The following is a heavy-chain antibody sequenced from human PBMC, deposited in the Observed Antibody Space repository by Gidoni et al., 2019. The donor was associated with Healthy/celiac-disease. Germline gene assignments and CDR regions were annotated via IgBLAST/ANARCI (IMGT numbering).Heavy chain of an antibody. J-gene: IGHJ5*02. CDR2: IKSKTDGGTT. CDR3: TTERGYYDSSGSGANWFDP. V-gene: IGHV3-15*01. CDR1: GFTFSNAW. D-gene: IGHD3-22*01. Sequence: EVQLVESGGGLVKPGGSLRLSCAASGFTFSNAWLSWVRQAPGKGLEWVGRIKSKTDGGTTDYAAPVKGRFTISRDDSKNTLYLQMNSLKTEDTAVYYCTTERGYYDSSGSGANWFDPWGQGTLVTVSS.